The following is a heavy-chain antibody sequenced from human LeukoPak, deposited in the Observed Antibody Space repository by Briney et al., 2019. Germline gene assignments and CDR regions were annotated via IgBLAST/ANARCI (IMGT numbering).Heavy chain of an antibody. J-gene: IGHJ4*02. CDR3: AKDRGSSGWNGLDY. D-gene: IGHD6-19*01. CDR2: ISSSGGRT. Sequence: GGSLRLSCAASGFIFRSYAMSWVRQAPGKGLEWVSSISSSGGRTFYADSVKGRATISRDNSKNVLYLQVNSLRAEDTAVYYCAKDRGSSGWNGLDYWGQGTLVTVSS. V-gene: IGHV3-23*01. CDR1: GFIFRSYA.